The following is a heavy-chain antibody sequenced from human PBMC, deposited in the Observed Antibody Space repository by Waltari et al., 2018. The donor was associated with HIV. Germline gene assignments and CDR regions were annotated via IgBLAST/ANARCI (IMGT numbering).Heavy chain of an antibody. J-gene: IGHJ4*02. CDR1: GFTFSSYG. V-gene: IGHV3-33*01. D-gene: IGHD6-19*01. Sequence: LSCVASGFTFSSYGIHWVRQAPGKGLEWVAVIWYDGSNKYYADSVKGRFSISRDNSKNTVYLQMNSLRAEDTAEYYCARDSITVSGTFDYWGQGTLVTVSS. CDR2: IWYDGSNK. CDR3: ARDSITVSGTFDY.